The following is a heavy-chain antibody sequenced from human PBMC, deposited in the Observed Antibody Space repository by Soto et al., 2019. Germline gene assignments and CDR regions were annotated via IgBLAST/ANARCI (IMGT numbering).Heavy chain of an antibody. D-gene: IGHD6-6*01. Sequence: GSLRLSCAASGFTFSSYAMSWVRQAPGKGLEWVSIISGSGDSTYYADSVKGRFTISRDNSKNTLFLQMNSLRAGDTAIYYCAKEGRSSSNYYYYYMDVWGKGTTVTVSS. CDR2: ISGSGDST. V-gene: IGHV3-23*01. CDR1: GFTFSSYA. J-gene: IGHJ6*03. CDR3: AKEGRSSSNYYYYYMDV.